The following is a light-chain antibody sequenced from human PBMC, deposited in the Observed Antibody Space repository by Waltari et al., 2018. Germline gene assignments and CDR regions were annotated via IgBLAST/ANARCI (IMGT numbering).Light chain of an antibody. Sequence: DIVMTQSPDSLAVSLGERATINCKSSQSVLYRSDNKNYLGWYQQRPGLPPKLPIYWESTRETVVPDRFSGSGSGTDFTLTISSLQAEDVAVYYCQQYYSSPVTFGQGTRLEIK. CDR3: QQYYSSPVT. CDR1: QSVLYRSDNKNY. J-gene: IGKJ5*01. CDR2: WES. V-gene: IGKV4-1*01.